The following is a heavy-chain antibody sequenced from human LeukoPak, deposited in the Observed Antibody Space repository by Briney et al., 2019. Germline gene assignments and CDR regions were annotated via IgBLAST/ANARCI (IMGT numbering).Heavy chain of an antibody. CDR3: ARDLADPVYYYYYMDD. J-gene: IGHJ6*03. CDR2: IKQDGSEK. Sequence: GSLIPSCAASGFTFSSYWMSWVRQAPGKGLEWVANIKQDGSEKYYVDSVKGRFTISRDNAKNSLYLQMNSLRAEDTAVYYCARDLADPVYYYYYMDDWGKGTTVTVSS. D-gene: IGHD6-13*01. V-gene: IGHV3-7*01. CDR1: GFTFSSYW.